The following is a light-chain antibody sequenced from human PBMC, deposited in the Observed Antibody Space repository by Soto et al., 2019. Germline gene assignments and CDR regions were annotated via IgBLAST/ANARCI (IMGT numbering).Light chain of an antibody. J-gene: IGKJ4*01. CDR1: QSVGKNY. CDR3: QQYASSPLT. CDR2: GAS. Sequence: EIVLTQSPGTLSLSPGERATFSCRASQSVGKNYLAWFQKKPGQAPRLLIHGASSRAPGIPDRFSGSGSETDFTLTISRLEPEDFAVYYWQQYASSPLTFGGGTKVEIK. V-gene: IGKV3-20*01.